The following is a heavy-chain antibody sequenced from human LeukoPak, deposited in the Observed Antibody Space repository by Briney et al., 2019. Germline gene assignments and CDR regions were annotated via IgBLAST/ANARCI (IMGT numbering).Heavy chain of an antibody. CDR2: IYTSGST. D-gene: IGHD4-23*01. V-gene: IGHV4-61*02. Sequence: PSETLSLTCTVSGGSISSDSYYWSWIRQPAGKGLEWIGRIYTSGSTNYNPSLKSRVTISVDTSKNQFSLKLSSVTAADTAVYYCARVPPTYGGVFDYWGQGTLVTVSS. J-gene: IGHJ4*02. CDR1: GGSISSDSYY. CDR3: ARVPPTYGGVFDY.